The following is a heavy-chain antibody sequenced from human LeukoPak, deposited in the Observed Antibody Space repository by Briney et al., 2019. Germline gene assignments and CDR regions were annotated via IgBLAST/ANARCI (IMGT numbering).Heavy chain of an antibody. Sequence: YPSETLSLTCAVSGYSISSGYYWGWIRQPPGKGLEWIGSIYHSGSTYYNPSLKSRVTISVDTYKNQFSLKLSSVTAADTAVYYCARQGGSCSSTSCYNWFDPWGQGTLVTVSS. D-gene: IGHD2-2*01. J-gene: IGHJ5*02. CDR2: IYHSGST. CDR3: ARQGGSCSSTSCYNWFDP. CDR1: GYSISSGYY. V-gene: IGHV4-38-2*01.